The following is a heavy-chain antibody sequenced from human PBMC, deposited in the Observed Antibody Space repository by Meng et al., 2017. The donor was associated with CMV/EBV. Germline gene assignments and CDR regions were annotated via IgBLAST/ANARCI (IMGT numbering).Heavy chain of an antibody. CDR1: FGIDT. D-gene: IGHD2-2*01. Sequence: FGIDTISWVRQAAGQGLEWMGRIIPILGVANYAQKFQGRVTITADKSTSTAYMELSSLRSEDTAVYYCARDPKYCSSTSCPVAGWFDPWGQGTLVTVSS. CDR2: IIPILGVA. J-gene: IGHJ5*02. CDR3: ARDPKYCSSTSCPVAGWFDP. V-gene: IGHV1-69*04.